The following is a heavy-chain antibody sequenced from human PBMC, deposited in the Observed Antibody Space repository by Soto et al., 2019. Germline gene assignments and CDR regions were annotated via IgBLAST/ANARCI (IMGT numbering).Heavy chain of an antibody. V-gene: IGHV5-51*01. J-gene: IGHJ6*02. Sequence: PGESLKISCQVSGYPFTTYWIGWVRQMPGKGLEWMGKIFPPDSDTRYSPSFQGQVTMSVDKSTSTAYLQWSSLKASDTAMYYCAGGGVRGVITRTRDYYGMDVWGQGTTVTVSS. D-gene: IGHD3-10*01. CDR1: GYPFTTYW. CDR3: AGGGVRGVITRTRDYYGMDV. CDR2: IFPPDSDT.